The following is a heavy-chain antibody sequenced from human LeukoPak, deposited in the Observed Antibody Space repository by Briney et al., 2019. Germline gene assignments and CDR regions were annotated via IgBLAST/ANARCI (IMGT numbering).Heavy chain of an antibody. J-gene: IGHJ4*02. CDR1: GYKFTSYW. CDR2: IYPSDSDT. D-gene: IGHD3-10*01. V-gene: IGHV5-51*01. Sequence: GESLKISCKASGYKFTSYWVGWIRQMPGKGLEWMGVIYPSDSDTRYSPSFQGQVTISADKSISTAYLQWSSLRASDTAVYYCAKGDGEIEYWGRGTLVTVSS. CDR3: AKGDGEIEY.